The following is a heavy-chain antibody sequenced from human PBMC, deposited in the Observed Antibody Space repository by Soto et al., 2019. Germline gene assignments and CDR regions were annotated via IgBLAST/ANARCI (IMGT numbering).Heavy chain of an antibody. CDR2: IIPIRGIA. J-gene: IGHJ6*03. V-gene: IGHV1-69*04. D-gene: IGHD3-10*01. CDR1: GGTFSSYT. CDR3: AREAEVLWFGEFPGYMDV. Sequence: SVTVSCKASGGTFSSYTIIWVRQAPGQGLEWMGRIIPIRGIADYAQKFQGRVTITGNNSTSTAYMELSSLRSEDTAVYYCAREAEVLWFGEFPGYMDVWGKGTTVTVSS.